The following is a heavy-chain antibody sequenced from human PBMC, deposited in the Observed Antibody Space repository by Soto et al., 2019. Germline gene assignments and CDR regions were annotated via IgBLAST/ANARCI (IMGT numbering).Heavy chain of an antibody. D-gene: IGHD3-10*01. V-gene: IGHV3-30-3*01. Sequence: GGSLRLSCAASGFTFSSYVMHWVRQAPGKGLEWVAHISNDGNNEYYADSVKGRFTISRDNFKNTLYLQMNSLRAEDTAVYYCASSSFLRSGDLFHGLDVWGQGTTVTVSS. CDR2: ISNDGNNE. J-gene: IGHJ6*02. CDR3: ASSSFLRSGDLFHGLDV. CDR1: GFTFSSYV.